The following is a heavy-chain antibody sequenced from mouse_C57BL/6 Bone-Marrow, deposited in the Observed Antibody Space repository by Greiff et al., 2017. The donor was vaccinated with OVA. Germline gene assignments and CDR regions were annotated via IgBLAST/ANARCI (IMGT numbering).Heavy chain of an antibody. CDR2: IYPGDGDT. Sequence: QVQLQQSGPELVKPGASVKISCKASGYAFSSSWMNWVKQRPGKGLEWIGRIYPGDGDTNYNGKFKGKATLTADKSSSTAYMQLSSLTSEDSAVYFCARSQLRTHDYWGQGTTLTVSS. D-gene: IGHD6-1*01. J-gene: IGHJ2*01. CDR3: ARSQLRTHDY. CDR1: GYAFSSSW. V-gene: IGHV1-82*01.